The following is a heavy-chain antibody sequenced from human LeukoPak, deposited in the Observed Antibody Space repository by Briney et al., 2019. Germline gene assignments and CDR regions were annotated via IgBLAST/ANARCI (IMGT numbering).Heavy chain of an antibody. D-gene: IGHD5-24*01. V-gene: IGHV1-2*06. Sequence: ASVKVSCKASGYTFTGYYMHWVRQAPGQGLEWMGRINPNSGDTNYAQKFQGRVTMTRDTSISTGYMELSRLRSDDTAVYYCAHGRDGYWGDYWGQGTLVTVSS. J-gene: IGHJ4*02. CDR2: INPNSGDT. CDR1: GYTFTGYY. CDR3: AHGRDGYWGDY.